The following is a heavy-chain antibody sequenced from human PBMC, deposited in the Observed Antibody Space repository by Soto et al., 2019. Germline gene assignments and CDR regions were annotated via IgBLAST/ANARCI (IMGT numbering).Heavy chain of an antibody. J-gene: IGHJ4*02. D-gene: IGHD4-17*01. V-gene: IGHV1-69*13. Sequence: ASVKVSCKASGGTFSSYAISWVRQAPGQGLEWMGGIIPIFGTANYAQKFQGRVTITADESTSTAYMELSSLRSEDTAVYYRARERSSDYGDYYRYFDYWGQGTLVTVSS. CDR2: IIPIFGTA. CDR1: GGTFSSYA. CDR3: ARERSSDYGDYYRYFDY.